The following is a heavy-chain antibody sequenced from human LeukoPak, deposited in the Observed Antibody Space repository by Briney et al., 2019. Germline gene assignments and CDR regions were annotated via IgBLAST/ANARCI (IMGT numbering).Heavy chain of an antibody. J-gene: IGHJ4*02. Sequence: SETLSLTCTLSGGSFKRYYWSWLRQPAGKGLEWIGRIHTSGSTDYSPSLQSRVTISVDMSKKQFSLNLSSVTAADTAVYYCARDIVYLIDEDYGWGQGTLVTVSS. D-gene: IGHD4-17*01. V-gene: IGHV4-4*07. CDR1: GGSFKRYY. CDR3: ARDIVYLIDEDYG. CDR2: IHTSGST.